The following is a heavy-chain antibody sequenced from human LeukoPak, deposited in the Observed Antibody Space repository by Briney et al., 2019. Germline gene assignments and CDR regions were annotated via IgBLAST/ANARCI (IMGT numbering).Heavy chain of an antibody. Sequence: ASVKVSCKASGYTFTGYYMHWVRQAPGHGLEWMGWINPNSGDTNYAQNFQGRVTMTRDTSISTAYMELSRLRSDDTAAYYCARWAHSAVGGYYFDYWGQGTLVTVSS. J-gene: IGHJ4*02. D-gene: IGHD6-19*01. CDR3: ARWAHSAVGGYYFDY. CDR2: INPNSGDT. CDR1: GYTFTGYY. V-gene: IGHV1-2*02.